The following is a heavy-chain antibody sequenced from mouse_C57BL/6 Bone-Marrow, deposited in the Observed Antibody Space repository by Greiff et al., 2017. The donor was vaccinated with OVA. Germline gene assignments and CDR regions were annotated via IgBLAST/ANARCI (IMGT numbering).Heavy chain of an antibody. Sequence: QVQLKESGAELVRPGTSVKVSCKASGYAFTNYLIEWVKQRPGQGLEWIGVINPGSGGTNYNEKFKGKATLTADKSSSTAYMQLRSLTSEDSAVYFCASGFDVWGTGTTVTVSS. CDR2: INPGSGGT. CDR1: GYAFTNYL. CDR3: ASGFDV. J-gene: IGHJ1*03. D-gene: IGHD4-1*01. V-gene: IGHV1-54*01.